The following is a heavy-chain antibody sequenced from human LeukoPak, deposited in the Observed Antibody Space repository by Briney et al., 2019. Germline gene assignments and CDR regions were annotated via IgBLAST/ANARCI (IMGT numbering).Heavy chain of an antibody. D-gene: IGHD2-2*03. J-gene: IGHJ4*02. CDR1: RDSISGYY. Sequence: SETLSLTCTVSRDSISGYYWSWVRQPPGKRLEWISYIHYTGSTTYNPYLKSRAIISLDTSKNQFSLKLTSVTAADTAVYYCARYGYCASDRCFYDSWGQGTLVTVSS. V-gene: IGHV4-59*01. CDR2: IHYTGST. CDR3: ARYGYCASDRCFYDS.